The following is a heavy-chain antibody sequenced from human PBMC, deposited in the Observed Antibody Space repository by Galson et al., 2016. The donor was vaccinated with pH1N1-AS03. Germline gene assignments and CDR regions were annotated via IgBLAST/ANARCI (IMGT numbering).Heavy chain of an antibody. CDR3: ARLPYYGSGSFPDP. CDR2: ISQSGSP. D-gene: IGHD3-10*01. CDR1: DYSITGGYY. Sequence: CAVSDYSITGGYYWGWIRQPPGKGLEWIGTISQSGSPYYNPSLRSRLTMSIDTSKSQFSLKMSSVTAADTAVYYCARLPYYGSGSFPDPWGQGTLVTVSS. V-gene: IGHV4-38-2*01. J-gene: IGHJ5*02.